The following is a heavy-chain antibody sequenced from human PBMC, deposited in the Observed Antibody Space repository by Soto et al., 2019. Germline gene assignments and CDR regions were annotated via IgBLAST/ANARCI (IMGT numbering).Heavy chain of an antibody. J-gene: IGHJ6*02. D-gene: IGHD2-15*01. CDR1: GFTFSSYS. V-gene: IGHV3-21*01. Sequence: GGSLRLSCAASGFTFSSYSMNWVRQAPGKGLEWVSSISSSRSYIYYADSVKGRFTISRDNAKNTLYLQMNSLRAEDTAVYYCARDRYIVVVPTQYYYYGMDVWGQGTTVTVSS. CDR2: ISSSRSYI. CDR3: ARDRYIVVVPTQYYYYGMDV.